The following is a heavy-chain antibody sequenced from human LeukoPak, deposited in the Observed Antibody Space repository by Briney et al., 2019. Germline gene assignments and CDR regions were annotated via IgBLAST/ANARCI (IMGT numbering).Heavy chain of an antibody. D-gene: IGHD3-3*01. Sequence: SETLSLTCTVAGYSISSGYYWGWIRQPPGKGLEWIGSIYHSGSTYYNPSLKSRVTISVDTSKNQFSLKLSSVTAADTAVYYCARDYYDFWSGYYVAEYFQHWGQGTLVTVSS. V-gene: IGHV4-38-2*02. CDR2: IYHSGST. CDR3: ARDYYDFWSGYYVAEYFQH. J-gene: IGHJ1*01. CDR1: GYSISSGYY.